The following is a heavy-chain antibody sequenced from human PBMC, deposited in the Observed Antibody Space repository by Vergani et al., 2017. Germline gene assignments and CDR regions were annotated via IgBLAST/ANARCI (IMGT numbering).Heavy chain of an antibody. CDR3: ARLYGGDSSGSKYFDY. Sequence: EVQLVQSGAEVKKPGESLKISCQISGYSFTNYWIGWVRQMPGKGLEWMGIIHPADSDTRYSPSFQGQVTISVDKSISTAYLQRISLRASDSAMYYCARLYGGDSSGSKYFDYWGQGTLVTVSS. J-gene: IGHJ4*02. V-gene: IGHV5-51*01. CDR1: GYSFTNYW. CDR2: IHPADSDT. D-gene: IGHD3-22*01.